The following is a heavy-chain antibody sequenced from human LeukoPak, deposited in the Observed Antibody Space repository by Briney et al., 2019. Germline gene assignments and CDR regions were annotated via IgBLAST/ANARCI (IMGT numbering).Heavy chain of an antibody. Sequence: PSETLSLTCAVYGGSFSGYYWSWIRQPPGKGLEWIGEINHSGSTNYNPSLKSRVTISVDTSKNQFSLKLSSVTAADTAVYYCARDRGYSGYDSHYYGMDVWGQGTTVTVSS. CDR2: INHSGST. D-gene: IGHD5-12*01. CDR1: GGSFSGYY. V-gene: IGHV4-34*01. J-gene: IGHJ6*02. CDR3: ARDRGYSGYDSHYYGMDV.